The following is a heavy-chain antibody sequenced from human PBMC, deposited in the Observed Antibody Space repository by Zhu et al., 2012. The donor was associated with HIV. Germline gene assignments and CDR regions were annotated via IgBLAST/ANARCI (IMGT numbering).Heavy chain of an antibody. CDR1: EFTFSDHY. CDR3: ARDGGSESSRFDY. Sequence: QLEESGGGLVQPGGSLRLSCAASEFTFSDHYMDWVRQAPGKGLEWVGRIGNRGYSYTTHYAASVKGRFTVSRDDSKNLLYLQMNSLKSEDTAVYYCARDGGSESSRFDYWGQGTLVTVSS. D-gene: IGHD3-10*01. CDR2: IGNRGYSYTT. J-gene: IGHJ4*02. V-gene: IGHV3-72*01.